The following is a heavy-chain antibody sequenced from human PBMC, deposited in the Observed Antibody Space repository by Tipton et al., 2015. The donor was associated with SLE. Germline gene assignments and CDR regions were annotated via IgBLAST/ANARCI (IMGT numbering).Heavy chain of an antibody. CDR3: ARDPYGGHLDS. J-gene: IGHJ4*02. CDR1: GASISTDGFY. Sequence: TLSLTCSVSGASISTDGFYWGWIRLPPGKGLEWIASRRYSGGTFYNSSLKSRVTMSVDMSKNQFSLNLSSVTAADTAVYYCARDPYGGHLDSWGQGTLVTVSS. CDR2: RRYSGGT. V-gene: IGHV4-39*07. D-gene: IGHD4-23*01.